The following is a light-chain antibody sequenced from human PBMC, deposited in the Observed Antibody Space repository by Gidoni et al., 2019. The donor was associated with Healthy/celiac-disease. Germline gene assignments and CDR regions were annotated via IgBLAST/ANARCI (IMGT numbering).Light chain of an antibody. CDR3: QQRSNWPRPLT. V-gene: IGKV3-11*01. CDR1: QSVSSY. CDR2: DAS. J-gene: IGKJ4*01. Sequence: EIVLTQSPATLSLSPGERATLSCRASQSVSSYLAWYQQKPGQAPRLLIYDASNRATGIPARFSGSGSGTDFTLTISCLEPEEFAVYYCQQRSNWPRPLTFGGGTKVEIK.